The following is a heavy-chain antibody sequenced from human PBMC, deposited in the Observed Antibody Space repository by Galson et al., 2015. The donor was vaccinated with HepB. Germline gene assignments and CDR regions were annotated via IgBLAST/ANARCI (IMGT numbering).Heavy chain of an antibody. CDR1: GDSVSSNSAA. D-gene: IGHD6-13*01. Sequence: CAISGDSVSSNSAAWSWIRQSPSRGLEWLGRTYYRSKRYNYYAVSVKSRITINPDTSKNQFSLHLNSVTPEDTAVYYCARDRQQQLVLNFYYYYMDVWGKGTTVTVSS. CDR2: TYYRSKRYN. J-gene: IGHJ6*03. V-gene: IGHV6-1*01. CDR3: ARDRQQQLVLNFYYYYMDV.